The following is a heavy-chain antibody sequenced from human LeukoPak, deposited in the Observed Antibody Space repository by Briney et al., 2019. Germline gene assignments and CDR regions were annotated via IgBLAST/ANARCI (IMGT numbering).Heavy chain of an antibody. Sequence: GGCLRLSCAASGFTFSSYWMDWVSQAPGKGMGWVSRINTDGSSTSYADSVKGRFTISRDNAKNTLYLQMNSLRAEDTAVYYCARDRGYGLSWGQGTLVTVSS. CDR2: INTDGSST. CDR3: ARDRGYGLS. J-gene: IGHJ4*02. V-gene: IGHV3-74*01. D-gene: IGHD3-10*01. CDR1: GFTFSSYW.